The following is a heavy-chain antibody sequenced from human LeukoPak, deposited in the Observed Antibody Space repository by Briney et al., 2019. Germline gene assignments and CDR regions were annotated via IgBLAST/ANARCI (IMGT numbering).Heavy chain of an antibody. Sequence: GGSLRLSCAASGFTFSSYGMSWVRQAPGKGLEWVSAISGSGGSTYYADSVKGRFTISRDNSKNTLYLQMNSLRAEDTAVYYCAKDETNSYSSSWWGGFWFDPWGQGTLVTVSS. CDR2: ISGSGGST. D-gene: IGHD6-13*01. CDR3: AKDETNSYSSSWWGGFWFDP. J-gene: IGHJ5*02. CDR1: GFTFSSYG. V-gene: IGHV3-23*01.